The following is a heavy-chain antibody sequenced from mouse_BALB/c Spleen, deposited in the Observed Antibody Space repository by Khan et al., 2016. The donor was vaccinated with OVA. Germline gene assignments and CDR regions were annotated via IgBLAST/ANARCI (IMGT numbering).Heavy chain of an antibody. CDR1: GYTFTSHT. CDR3: ARRTTEYALDY. J-gene: IGHJ4*01. Sequence: QVQLKQSGAELARPGASVKMSCKASGYTFTSHTMHWVKQRPGQGLEWIGYINPRSGYTQYNQNFNDKATLTADISSSTAYMQLSSLTSEDSAVYYCARRTTEYALDYWGQGTSVTVPS. V-gene: IGHV1-4*01. CDR2: INPRSGYT. D-gene: IGHD2-14*01.